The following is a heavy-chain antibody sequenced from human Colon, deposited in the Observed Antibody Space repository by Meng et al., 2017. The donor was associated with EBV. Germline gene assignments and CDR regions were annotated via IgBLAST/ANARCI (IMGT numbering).Heavy chain of an antibody. V-gene: IGHV4-34*12. CDR2: IIHGGSP. J-gene: IGHJ4*02. CDR1: GGSLSGAY. D-gene: IGHD2-8*02. Sequence: QVQPRQWGEGLFKPSETLSLTCAVNGGSLSGAYWNWIRQPPGKGLEWIGEIIHGGSPSYNPSLKSRVTISIDTSKNQLSLMLSSVTAADTAVYYCARRPTGIDYWGQGTLVTVSS. CDR3: ARRPTGIDY.